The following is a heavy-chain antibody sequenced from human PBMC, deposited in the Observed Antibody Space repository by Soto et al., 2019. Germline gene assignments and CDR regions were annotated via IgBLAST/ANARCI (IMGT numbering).Heavy chain of an antibody. CDR3: ARTKYYYDSSGYIPNFDY. V-gene: IGHV2-5*02. D-gene: IGHD3-22*01. CDR2: IYWDDDK. Sequence: SGPTLVNPTQTLTLTCTFSGFSLSTSGVGVGWIRQPPGKALEWLALIYWDDDKRYSPSLKSRLTITKDTSKNQVVLTLTNMDPVDTATYYCARTKYYYDSSGYIPNFDYWGQGTLVTVSS. J-gene: IGHJ4*02. CDR1: GFSLSTSGVG.